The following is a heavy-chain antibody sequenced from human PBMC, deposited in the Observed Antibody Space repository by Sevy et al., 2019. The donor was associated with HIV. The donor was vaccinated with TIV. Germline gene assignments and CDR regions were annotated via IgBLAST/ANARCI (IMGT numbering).Heavy chain of an antibody. D-gene: IGHD4-17*01. CDR2: IHYRGTT. CDR1: GGSISTYY. J-gene: IGHJ6*04. CDR3: AREKSSTVTTDGMDV. V-gene: IGHV4-59*01. Sequence: SETLSLTCTVSGGSISTYYWGWVRQSPGKGLEWIGYIHYRGTTNYNPSLRSRLTISVDTYKNQFSLRLSSVSAADTAIYSWAREKSSTVTTDGMDVGAKGTRVTV.